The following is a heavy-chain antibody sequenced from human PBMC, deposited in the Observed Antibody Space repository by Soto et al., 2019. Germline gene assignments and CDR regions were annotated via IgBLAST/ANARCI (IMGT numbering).Heavy chain of an antibody. J-gene: IGHJ3*02. CDR2: IIPIRGIA. D-gene: IGHD1-1*01. CDR3: ARERLERPFEAFDI. Sequence: SVKVSCKASGGTFSSYTISWVRQAPGQGLEWMGRIIPIRGIANYAQKFQGRVTMTGDKSTSTAYMELSSLRSEDTAVYYCARERLERPFEAFDIWGQGTMVTVSS. V-gene: IGHV1-69*04. CDR1: GGTFSSYT.